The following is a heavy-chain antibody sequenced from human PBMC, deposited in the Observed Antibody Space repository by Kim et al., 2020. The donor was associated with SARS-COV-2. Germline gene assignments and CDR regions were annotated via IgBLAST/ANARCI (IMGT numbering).Heavy chain of an antibody. CDR3: ARVGIWFGEFPLDY. J-gene: IGHJ4*02. V-gene: IGHV3-30*04. Sequence: GGSLRLSCAASGFTFSSYAMHWVRQAPGKGLEWVAVISYDGSNKYYADSVKGRFTISRDNSKNTLYLQMNSLRAEDTAVYYCARVGIWFGEFPLDYWGQGTLVTVSS. CDR2: ISYDGSNK. D-gene: IGHD3-10*01. CDR1: GFTFSSYA.